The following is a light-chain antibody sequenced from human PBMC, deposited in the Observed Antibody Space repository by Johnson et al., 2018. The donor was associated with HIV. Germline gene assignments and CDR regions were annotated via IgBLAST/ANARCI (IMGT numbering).Light chain of an antibody. J-gene: IGLJ1*01. CDR3: GTGDSSLRSGF. V-gene: IGLV1-51*01. Sequence: QSVLTQPPSVSAAPGQKVTISCSGSSSNIGNNYVSWYQQLPRTAPKLLIYDNNKRPSGTPDRFSGSQSGTSATLGITGLQTGDGADYYFGTGDSSLRSGFFGAGTKVTVL. CDR1: SSNIGNNY. CDR2: DNN.